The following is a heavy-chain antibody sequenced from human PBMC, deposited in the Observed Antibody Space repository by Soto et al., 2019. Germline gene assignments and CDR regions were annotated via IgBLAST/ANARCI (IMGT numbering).Heavy chain of an antibody. V-gene: IGHV2-5*01. J-gene: IGHJ6*02. CDR2: ICWNDEI. CDR1: GVSLSSSGAG. Sequence: QVTVKESGPTLAKPTQTLTLTCSFTGVSLSSSGAGVGWFRQSPGKALEWLALICWNDEIRYSPSLASRLTITNDTSKDQVVLTLTNLGPVDTATYYLSHLALRGFSDYTHACDVWAQRSTVTLPS. CDR3: SHLALRGFSDYTHACDV. D-gene: IGHD4-17*01.